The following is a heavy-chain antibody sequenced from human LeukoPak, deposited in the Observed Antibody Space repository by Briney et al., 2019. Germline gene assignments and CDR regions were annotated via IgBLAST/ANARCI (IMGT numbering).Heavy chain of an antibody. CDR2: IYYSGST. CDR1: GGSISSCY. Sequence: SETLSLTCTVSGGSISSCYWSWIRQPPGKGLEWIGYIYYSGSTNYNPSLKSRVTISVDTSKNQFSLKLSSVTAADTAVYYCARGGLWFGELLLSYYYYGMDVWGQGTTVTVSS. V-gene: IGHV4-59*01. J-gene: IGHJ6*02. D-gene: IGHD3-10*01. CDR3: ARGGLWFGELLLSYYYYGMDV.